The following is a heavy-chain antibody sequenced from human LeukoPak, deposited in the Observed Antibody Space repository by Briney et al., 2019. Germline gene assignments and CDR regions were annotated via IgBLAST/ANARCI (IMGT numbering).Heavy chain of an antibody. J-gene: IGHJ4*02. Sequence: ASVKVSCKASGYTFTVYYMHWVRQAPGQGLEWMGRINPNSGGTNYAQKFQGRVTMTRDTSISTAYMELSRLRSDDTAVYYCARDRDYYGSGSYYNVVDYWGQGTLVTVSS. CDR3: ARDRDYYGSGSYYNVVDY. D-gene: IGHD3-10*01. CDR1: GYTFTVYY. CDR2: INPNSGGT. V-gene: IGHV1-2*06.